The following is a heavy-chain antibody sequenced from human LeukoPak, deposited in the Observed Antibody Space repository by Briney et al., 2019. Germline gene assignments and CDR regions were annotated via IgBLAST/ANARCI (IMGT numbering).Heavy chain of an antibody. CDR3: ARVQPHRIHYDNSDYPTRNDY. J-gene: IGHJ4*02. Sequence: ASVKVSCKASGYTFTSYGISWIRQAPRQGLECMGWISVYNGNTNYVQKFQDRVTMTTDTSTSTAYMELRSLRSDDTAVYYCARVQPHRIHYDNSDYPTRNDYWGQGTLVTVSS. V-gene: IGHV1-18*01. D-gene: IGHD3-22*01. CDR1: GYTFTSYG. CDR2: ISVYNGNT.